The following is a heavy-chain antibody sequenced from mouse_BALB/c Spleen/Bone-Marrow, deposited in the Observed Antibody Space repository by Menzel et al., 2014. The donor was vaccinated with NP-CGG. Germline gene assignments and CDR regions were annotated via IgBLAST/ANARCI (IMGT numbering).Heavy chain of an antibody. V-gene: IGHV4-1*02. D-gene: IGHD2-14*01. CDR1: GFDFSRYW. CDR2: INPDSSTL. Sequence: VQLKESGGGLVQPGGSLKLSCAASGFDFSRYWMSWVRQAPGKGLEWIGEINPDSSTLNYTPSLKDKFIISRDNAKNTLYLQMNKLRSEATALYYCARPVYRYDPPAYWGQGTTLTVSS. J-gene: IGHJ2*01. CDR3: ARPVYRYDPPAY.